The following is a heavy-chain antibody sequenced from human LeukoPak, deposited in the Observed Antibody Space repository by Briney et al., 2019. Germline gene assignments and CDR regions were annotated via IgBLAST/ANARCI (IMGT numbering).Heavy chain of an antibody. D-gene: IGHD3-22*01. CDR1: GGSISSYY. CDR3: ARGYYDSSGYYYRVGDQYYFDY. V-gene: IGHV4-59*01. J-gene: IGHJ4*02. Sequence: SETLSLTCTVSGGSISSYYWSWIRQPPGKGLEWIGSIYYSGSTNYNPSLKSRVTISVDTSKNQFSLKLRSVTAADTAVYYCARGYYDSSGYYYRVGDQYYFDYWGQGTLVTVSS. CDR2: IYYSGST.